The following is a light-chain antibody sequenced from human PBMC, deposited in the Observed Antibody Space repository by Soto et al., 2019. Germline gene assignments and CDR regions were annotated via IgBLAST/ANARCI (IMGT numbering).Light chain of an antibody. CDR1: SSDVGGYNY. Sequence: QSALTQPASVSGSPGQSITISCTGTSSDVGGYNYVSWYQQHPGKAPKLMIYAVSNRPSGVSNRFSGSKSGNTASLTISGFQAEDEADYYCSSYTSSSTLLFGGGTKVTVL. J-gene: IGLJ2*01. CDR3: SSYTSSSTLL. CDR2: AVS. V-gene: IGLV2-14*01.